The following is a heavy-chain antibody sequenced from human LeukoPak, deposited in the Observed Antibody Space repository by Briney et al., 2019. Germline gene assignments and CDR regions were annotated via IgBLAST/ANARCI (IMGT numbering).Heavy chain of an antibody. D-gene: IGHD6-13*01. CDR3: ARYGGAAGDFVY. Sequence: ASVKVSCKASGYTFTSYGINWVRQAPGQGLEWMGWISAYNDNTKYEQKFQGGVTMTTDTSTTTAYMELRSLRSDDTAIYYCARYGGAAGDFVYWGQGILVTVSS. CDR2: ISAYNDNT. CDR1: GYTFTSYG. J-gene: IGHJ4*02. V-gene: IGHV1-18*01.